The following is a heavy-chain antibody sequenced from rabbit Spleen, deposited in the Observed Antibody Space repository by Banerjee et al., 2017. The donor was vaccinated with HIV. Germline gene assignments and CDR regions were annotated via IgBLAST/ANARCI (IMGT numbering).Heavy chain of an antibody. CDR1: GFSFIYNGV. D-gene: IGHD1-1*01. J-gene: IGHJ4*01. V-gene: IGHV1S45*01. CDR3: ARDSAAVIGWNFGL. Sequence: QEQLVESGGGLVTLGGSLTLTCRASGFSFIYNGVMCWVRQAPGKGLEYIACINTNNGNSVYANWAKGRFTISKTSSTTVTLQMTSLTAADTATYFCARDSAAVIGWNFGLWGQGTLVTVS. CDR2: INTNNGNS.